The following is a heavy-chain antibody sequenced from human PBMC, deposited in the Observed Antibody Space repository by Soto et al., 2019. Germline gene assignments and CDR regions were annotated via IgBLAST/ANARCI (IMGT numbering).Heavy chain of an antibody. CDR1: GFTFSSYG. Sequence: PGGSLRLSCAASGFTFSSYGMHWVRQAPGKGLEWAAVISYDGSNKYYADSVKGRFTISRDNSKNTLYLQMNGLRAEDTAVYYCAKDNDGYYGSGWDYWGQGTLVTVSS. CDR3: AKDNDGYYGSGWDY. V-gene: IGHV3-30*18. D-gene: IGHD3-10*01. J-gene: IGHJ4*02. CDR2: ISYDGSNK.